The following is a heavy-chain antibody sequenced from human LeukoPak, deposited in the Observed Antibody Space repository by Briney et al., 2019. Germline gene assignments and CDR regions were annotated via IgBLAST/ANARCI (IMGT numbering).Heavy chain of an antibody. Sequence: GRSLRLPCAASGFTFSSYAMHWVRQAPGKGLEWVAVISYDGSNKYYADSVKGRFTISRDNSKNTLYLQMNSLRAEDTAVYYCARGNVWGSYRYTGWAFDIWGQGTMVTVSS. CDR1: GFTFSSYA. V-gene: IGHV3-30-3*01. J-gene: IGHJ3*02. CDR3: ARGNVWGSYRYTGWAFDI. CDR2: ISYDGSNK. D-gene: IGHD3-16*02.